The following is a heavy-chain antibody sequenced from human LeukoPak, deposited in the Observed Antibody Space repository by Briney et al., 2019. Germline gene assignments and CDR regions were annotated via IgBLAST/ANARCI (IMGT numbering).Heavy chain of an antibody. D-gene: IGHD3-22*01. CDR2: INHSGST. CDR3: ATLGEYYDTSGYYYN. Sequence: SETLSLTCGVYGGSFSGYYWSWIRQPPGKGLEWIGEINHSGSTYYDPFLKRRVTISVDSPKNQFSLKLTSVTAADTAVYYCATLGEYYDTSGYYYNWGQGTLVTVSS. J-gene: IGHJ4*02. CDR1: GGSFSGYY. V-gene: IGHV4-34*01.